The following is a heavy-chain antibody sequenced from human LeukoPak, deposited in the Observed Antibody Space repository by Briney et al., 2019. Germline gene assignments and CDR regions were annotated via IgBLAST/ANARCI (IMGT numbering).Heavy chain of an antibody. CDR2: IYYSGST. CDR1: GGSFSGYY. D-gene: IGHD2-8*01. Sequence: SETLSLTCAVYGGSFSGYYWSWIRQPPGKGLGWIGSIYYSGSTYYNPSLKSRVTISVDTSKNQFSLKLSSVTAADTAVYYCARGSVLMVYANYYYYMDVWGKGTTVTVSS. V-gene: IGHV4-34*01. CDR3: ARGSVLMVYANYYYYMDV. J-gene: IGHJ6*03.